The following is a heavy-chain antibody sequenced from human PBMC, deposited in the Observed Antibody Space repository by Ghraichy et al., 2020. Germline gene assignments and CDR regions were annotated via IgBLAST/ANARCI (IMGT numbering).Heavy chain of an antibody. V-gene: IGHV3-53*01. CDR2: MYAAGTT. CDR1: GFTVSSNY. D-gene: IGHD3-10*01. Sequence: GGSLRLSCAVYGFTVSSNYMSWVRQAPGKGLEWVSIMYAAGTTYYADSVKGRFTISRDKSKRTMYLQMNSLRADDTAVYYCAKEGGRLGEGAFDVWGQGTKVTVSS. J-gene: IGHJ3*01. CDR3: AKEGGRLGEGAFDV.